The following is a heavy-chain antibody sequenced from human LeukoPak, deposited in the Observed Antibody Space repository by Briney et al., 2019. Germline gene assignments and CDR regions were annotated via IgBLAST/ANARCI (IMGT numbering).Heavy chain of an antibody. Sequence: GASVKVSCKASGGTFSCYAISWVRQAPGQGLEWMGGIIPIFGTANYAQKFQGRVTITADKSTSTAYMELSSLRSEDTAVYYCAKDLDYGDDNHFDYWGQGTLVTVSS. V-gene: IGHV1-69*06. CDR2: IIPIFGTA. D-gene: IGHD4-17*01. CDR1: GGTFSCYA. J-gene: IGHJ4*02. CDR3: AKDLDYGDDNHFDY.